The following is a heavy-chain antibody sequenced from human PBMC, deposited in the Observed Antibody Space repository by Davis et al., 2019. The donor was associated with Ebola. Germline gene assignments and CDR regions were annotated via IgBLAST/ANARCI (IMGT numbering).Heavy chain of an antibody. Sequence: GESLKISCAASGFTFSSYAMHWVRQAPGKGLEWVAVISYDGSNKYYADSVKGRFTISRDNSKNTLYLQMNSLRAEDTAVYYCARDLSVTMVRGVFDYWGQGTLVTVSS. CDR3: ARDLSVTMVRGVFDY. V-gene: IGHV3-30-3*01. CDR1: GFTFSSYA. D-gene: IGHD3-10*01. CDR2: ISYDGSNK. J-gene: IGHJ4*02.